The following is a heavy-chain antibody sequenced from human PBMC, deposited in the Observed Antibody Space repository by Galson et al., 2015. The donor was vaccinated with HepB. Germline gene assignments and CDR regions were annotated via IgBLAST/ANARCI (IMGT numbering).Heavy chain of an antibody. CDR1: GYTFTSYG. Sequence: SVKVSCKASGYTFTSYGISWVRQAPGQGLEWLGWISAYNGNTNYAQKLQGRVTMTTDTSTSTAYMELRSLRSDDTAVYYCARSSFSIVGARMGAGWFDPWGQGTLVTVSS. D-gene: IGHD1-26*01. V-gene: IGHV1-18*01. CDR3: ARSSFSIVGARMGAGWFDP. CDR2: ISAYNGNT. J-gene: IGHJ5*02.